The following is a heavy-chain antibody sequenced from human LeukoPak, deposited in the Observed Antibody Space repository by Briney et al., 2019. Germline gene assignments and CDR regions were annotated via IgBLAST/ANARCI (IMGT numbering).Heavy chain of an antibody. CDR2: TYYHGNT. V-gene: IGHV4-4*07. CDR1: GASITNHY. J-gene: IGHJ6*03. Sequence: PSETLSLTCTVSGASITNHYWSWIRQPAGKGLEWIGRTYYHGNTYYNPSLKSRVTMSLDASTNQFSLKLSSLTAAATAVYYCSRQDSGAYYEVRYYYYYYLDVWGKGTTVTISS. CDR3: SRQDSGAYYEVRYYYYYYLDV. D-gene: IGHD3-16*01.